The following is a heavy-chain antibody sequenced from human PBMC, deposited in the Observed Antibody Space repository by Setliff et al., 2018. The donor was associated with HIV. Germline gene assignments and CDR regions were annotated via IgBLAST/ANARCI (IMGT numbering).Heavy chain of an antibody. J-gene: IGHJ4*02. D-gene: IGHD1-7*01. V-gene: IGHV1-69*10. CDR2: IIPILEKT. CDR3: ARGYNGNYVLAY. Sequence: SVKVSCKASGGTFSSFAISWVRQAPGQGLEWLGGIIPILEKTNYAQKFQGRVTITADTSTSTAYMELSSLTSEDTAVYYCARGYNGNYVLAYWGQGTQVTVSS. CDR1: GGTFSSFA.